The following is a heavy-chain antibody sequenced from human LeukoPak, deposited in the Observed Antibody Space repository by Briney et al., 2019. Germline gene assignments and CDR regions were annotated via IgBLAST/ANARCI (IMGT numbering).Heavy chain of an antibody. V-gene: IGHV3-7*03. CDR3: ARGGGLDV. CDR1: GFTFSSYS. Sequence: PGESLRLSCAASGFTFSSYSMNWARQAPGKGLEWVASINHNGNVNYYVDSVKGRFTISRDNAKNSLYLQMSNLRAEDTAVYFCARGGGLDVWGQGATVTVSS. J-gene: IGHJ6*02. D-gene: IGHD3-16*01. CDR2: INHNGNVN.